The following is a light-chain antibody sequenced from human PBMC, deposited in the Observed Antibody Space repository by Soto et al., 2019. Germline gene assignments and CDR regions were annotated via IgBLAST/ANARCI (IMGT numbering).Light chain of an antibody. J-gene: IGLJ2*01. Sequence: QSALTQPASVSGSPGQSITISCTGTSSDVGGYDYVSWYQQYPGKAPKLMIYDVSSRPSGVSDRFSGSKSGNTASLTISGLQAEDEADYYCTAYTRSSTRVFGGGTKVTVL. CDR1: SSDVGGYDY. CDR3: TAYTRSSTRV. V-gene: IGLV2-14*01. CDR2: DVS.